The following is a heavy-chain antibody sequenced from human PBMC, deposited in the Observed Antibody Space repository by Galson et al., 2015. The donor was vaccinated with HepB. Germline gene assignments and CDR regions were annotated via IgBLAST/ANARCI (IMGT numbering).Heavy chain of an antibody. D-gene: IGHD5-24*01. J-gene: IGHJ4*02. CDR3: AKDRDGYNYAAFDY. V-gene: IGHV3-9*01. CDR1: GFTFDDYA. CDR2: ISWNSGSI. Sequence: SLRLSCAASGFTFDDYAMHWVRQAPGKGLEWVSGISWNSGSIGYADSVKGRFTIPRDNAKNSLYLQMNSLRAEDTALYYCAKDRDGYNYAAFDYWGQGTLVTVSS.